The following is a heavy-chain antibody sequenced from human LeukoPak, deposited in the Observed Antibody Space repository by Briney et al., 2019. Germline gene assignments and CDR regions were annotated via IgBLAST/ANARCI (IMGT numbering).Heavy chain of an antibody. D-gene: IGHD2-2*01. CDR2: ISTSENT. CDR1: DGSISSGSYY. Sequence: PSETLSLTCTVSDGSISSGSYYWTWVRQPAGKGLEWIGRISTSENTNYNPSLKSRVTIAVDMSKNQFSLKLSSVTAADTAVYYCARVSSRRFDPWGQGTLVTVSS. J-gene: IGHJ5*02. CDR3: ARVSSRRFDP. V-gene: IGHV4-61*02.